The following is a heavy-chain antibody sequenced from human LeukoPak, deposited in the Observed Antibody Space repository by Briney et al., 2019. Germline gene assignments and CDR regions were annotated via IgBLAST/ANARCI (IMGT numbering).Heavy chain of an antibody. V-gene: IGHV1-2*02. D-gene: IGHD3-16*02. CDR3: ARDTYDYVWGSYPERIDY. Sequence: GASVKVSCKASGYTFTGYYMHWVRQAPGQGLEWMGWINPNSGGTNYAQKFQGRVTMTTDTSTSTAYMELRSLRSDDTAVYYCARDTYDYVWGSYPERIDYWGQGTLVTVSS. CDR1: GYTFTGYY. J-gene: IGHJ4*02. CDR2: INPNSGGT.